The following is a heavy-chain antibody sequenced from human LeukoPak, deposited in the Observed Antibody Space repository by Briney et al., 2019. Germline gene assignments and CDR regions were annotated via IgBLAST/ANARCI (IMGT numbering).Heavy chain of an antibody. Sequence: GGSLRLSCAASGFTFSSYEMNWVRQAPGKGLEWVSYISSSGSTIYYADSVKGRFTISRDNAKNSQYLQMNSLRAEDTAVYYCARGFGVAVAGRAFDIWGQGTMVTVSS. CDR2: ISSSGSTI. V-gene: IGHV3-48*03. D-gene: IGHD6-19*01. J-gene: IGHJ3*02. CDR1: GFTFSSYE. CDR3: ARGFGVAVAGRAFDI.